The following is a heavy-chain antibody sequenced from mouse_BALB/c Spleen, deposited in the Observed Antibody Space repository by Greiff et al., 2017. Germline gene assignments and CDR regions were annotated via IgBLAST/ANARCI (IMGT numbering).Heavy chain of an antibody. V-gene: IGHV1-84*02. CDR2: IYPGSGNT. J-gene: IGHJ4*01. CDR3: ARDYGNYYAMDY. CDR1: GYTFPDYY. D-gene: IGHD2-1*01. Sequence: LQASGPALVKPGASVKISCKASGYTFPDYYINWVKQRPGQGLEWIGWIYPGSGNTKYNAKFKGKATLPVDTSSSTAYMPLSSLTSEDTAVYFCARDYGNYYAMDYWGQGTSVTGSA.